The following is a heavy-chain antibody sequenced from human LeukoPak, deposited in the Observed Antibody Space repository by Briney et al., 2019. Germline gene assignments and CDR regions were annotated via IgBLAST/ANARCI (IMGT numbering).Heavy chain of an antibody. J-gene: IGHJ4*02. Sequence: GESLSLSCEGSGFSFSRHRMNWFRQAPGKGLEWVASIKQDETPRYNVDLVKGRFTISRDNTKNSLYLQLNSLGADDTSIYYCARGPDYGDFVDFLDYWGQGALVTVSS. CDR3: ARGPDYGDFVDFLDY. CDR2: IKQDETPR. CDR1: GFSFSRHR. V-gene: IGHV3-7*01. D-gene: IGHD4-17*01.